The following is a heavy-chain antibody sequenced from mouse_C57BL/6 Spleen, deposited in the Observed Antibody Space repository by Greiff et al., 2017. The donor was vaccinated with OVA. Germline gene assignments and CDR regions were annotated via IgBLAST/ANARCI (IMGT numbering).Heavy chain of an antibody. CDR1: GFTFSDYG. D-gene: IGHD1-1*01. CDR3: ARLLDIDY. J-gene: IGHJ2*01. CDR2: ISSGSSTI. Sequence: EVKVVESGGGLVKPGGSLKLSCAASGFTFSDYGMHWVRQAPEKGLEWVAYISSGSSTIYYADTVKGRCTVSRDNAKNTLFLQMTSLRSEDTAMYYCARLLDIDYWGQGTTLTVSS. V-gene: IGHV5-17*01.